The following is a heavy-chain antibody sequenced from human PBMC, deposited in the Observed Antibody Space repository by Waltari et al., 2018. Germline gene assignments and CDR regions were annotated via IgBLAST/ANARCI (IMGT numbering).Heavy chain of an antibody. CDR2: FNPEDGEI. CDR1: GYALSELS. Sequence: QVQLEQSGAEVKKPGASMKVSCKVSGYALSELSMHWVRQAPGEGLEWMGGFNPEDGEIIYAQKFRGRVTMTEDTYTETVYMDLSSLRSEDTAVYYCARDVLWGVVIYYFDYWGQGTMVTVSS. D-gene: IGHD3-3*01. CDR3: ARDVLWGVVIYYFDY. V-gene: IGHV1-24*01. J-gene: IGHJ4*03.